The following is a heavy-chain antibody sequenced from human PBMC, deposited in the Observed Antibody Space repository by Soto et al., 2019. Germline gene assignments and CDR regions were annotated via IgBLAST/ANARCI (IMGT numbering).Heavy chain of an antibody. CDR2: IRSSGGTS. CDR1: GFTFSNSA. CDR3: AKPGTPGYYYYYGSYV. D-gene: IGHD2-15*01. J-gene: IGHJ6*02. Sequence: AGGALRLSCAASGFTFSNSAMNWFRPAPWKWLEWVSAIRSSGGTSYYADPVKSRLTNSRHNSKNTLYLQMNSMRAEDTAVYYCAKPGTPGYYYYYGSYVWGQGTTGTVSS. V-gene: IGHV3-23*01.